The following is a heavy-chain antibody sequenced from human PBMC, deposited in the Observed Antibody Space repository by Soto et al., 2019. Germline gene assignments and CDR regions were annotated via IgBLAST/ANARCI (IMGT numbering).Heavy chain of an antibody. Sequence: LRDSWGASGVTSSGFTRNRVSKAPGRGLEWVSYISRRGETIYYADSVKGRFTISRDNAENSLYLQMNSLRDEDTAVYYCASRNLADCSGTSCLYYFDYWGQGTLVTVSS. CDR1: GVTSSGFT. V-gene: IGHV3-48*02. CDR3: ASRNLADCSGTSCLYYFDY. J-gene: IGHJ4*02. CDR2: ISRRGETI. D-gene: IGHD2-2*01.